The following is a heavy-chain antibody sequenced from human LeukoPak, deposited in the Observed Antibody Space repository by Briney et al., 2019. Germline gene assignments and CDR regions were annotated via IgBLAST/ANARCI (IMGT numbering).Heavy chain of an antibody. CDR2: ISGSSTTI. Sequence: PGGSLRLSCAASGFTFSRYSMNWVRQAPGKGLEWVSYISGSSTTIYYADSVKGRFTISRDNGKNSMFLQMNSLRAEDTAVYYCARSLAARNAFDIWGQGTMVTVSS. D-gene: IGHD6-6*01. CDR3: ARSLAARNAFDI. J-gene: IGHJ3*02. CDR1: GFTFSRYS. V-gene: IGHV3-48*01.